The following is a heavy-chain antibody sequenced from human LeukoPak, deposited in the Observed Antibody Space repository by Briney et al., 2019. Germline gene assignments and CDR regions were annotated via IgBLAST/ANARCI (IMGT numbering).Heavy chain of an antibody. Sequence: GGSLRLSCAASGFTFNSYSMNWVRQAPGKGLEWVSSISSSSSYIYYADSVKGRFTISRDNAKNSLYLQMNSLRAEDTAVYYCARVRGSNIFDYWGQGTLVTVSS. V-gene: IGHV3-21*01. CDR1: GFTFNSYS. D-gene: IGHD2/OR15-2a*01. CDR2: ISSSSSYI. CDR3: ARVRGSNIFDY. J-gene: IGHJ4*02.